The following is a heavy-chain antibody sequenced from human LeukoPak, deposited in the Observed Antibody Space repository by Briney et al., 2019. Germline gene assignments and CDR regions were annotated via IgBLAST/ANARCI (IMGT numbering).Heavy chain of an antibody. Sequence: GGSLRLSCAASGFTFSSYAMSWVRQAPGKGLEWVSAISGSGGSTYYADSVKGRFTISRDNSKNTLYLQMNSLRDEDTAVYYCARASPKYYDFWSGYSNYWYFDLWGRGTLVTVSS. CDR2: ISGSGGST. V-gene: IGHV3-23*01. J-gene: IGHJ2*01. CDR1: GFTFSSYA. D-gene: IGHD3-3*01. CDR3: ARASPKYYDFWSGYSNYWYFDL.